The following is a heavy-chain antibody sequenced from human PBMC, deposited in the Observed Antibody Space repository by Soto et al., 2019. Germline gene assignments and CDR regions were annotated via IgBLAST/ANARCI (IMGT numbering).Heavy chain of an antibody. CDR2: INWNSGDI. CDR1: GFTFDAYA. CDR3: TCSETYNSGWYGYFQH. J-gene: IGHJ1*01. V-gene: IGHV3-9*01. Sequence: EVQLVESGGGLVQPGRSLRLSCAASGFTFDAYAMHWVRQAPGKGLEWVSSINWNSGDIGYADSVKGRFTISRDNAKKSLYVQMNSLRPEDTALYYCTCSETYNSGWYGYFQHWGQGTLVTVAS. D-gene: IGHD6-19*01.